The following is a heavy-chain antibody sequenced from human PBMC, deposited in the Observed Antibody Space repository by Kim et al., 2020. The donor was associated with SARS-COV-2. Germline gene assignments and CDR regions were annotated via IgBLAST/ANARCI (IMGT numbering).Heavy chain of an antibody. J-gene: IGHJ2*01. CDR3: VRVTTDAWYFDL. V-gene: IGHV4-4*09. Sequence: YNPSLKSRVTISVDTSKNQFSLKLSSVTAADTAVYYCVRVTTDAWYFDLWGRGTLVTVSS. D-gene: IGHD4-17*01.